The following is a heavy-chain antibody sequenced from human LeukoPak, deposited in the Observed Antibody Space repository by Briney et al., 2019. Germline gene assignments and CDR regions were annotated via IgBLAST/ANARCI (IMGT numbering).Heavy chain of an antibody. D-gene: IGHD4-17*01. J-gene: IGHJ4*02. V-gene: IGHV4-59*01. Sequence: PSETLSLTCTVSGGSISSYYWSWIRQPPGKGLEWIGYIYYSGSTNYNPSLKSRVTISVDTSKNQFSLKLSSVTAADTAVYYCASSPKGATVTPYYFDYWGQGTLVTVSS. CDR3: ASSPKGATVTPYYFDY. CDR1: GGSISSYY. CDR2: IYYSGST.